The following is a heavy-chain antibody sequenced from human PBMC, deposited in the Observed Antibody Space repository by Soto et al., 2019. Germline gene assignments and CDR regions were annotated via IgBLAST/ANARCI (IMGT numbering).Heavy chain of an antibody. V-gene: IGHV3-7*04. J-gene: IGHJ6*02. D-gene: IGHD3-9*01. CDR1: GFTFSSYW. CDR2: IKKDGSEK. Sequence: PGGSLRLSCAASGFTFSSYWMSWVRQAPGKGLEWVANIKKDGSEKYYVDSVRGRFTISRDNAENSLYLQMNSLRAEDTAVYYCARPNRPFDWLFREIGHYYHNGMDVWGQGTTVTVSS. CDR3: ARPNRPFDWLFREIGHYYHNGMDV.